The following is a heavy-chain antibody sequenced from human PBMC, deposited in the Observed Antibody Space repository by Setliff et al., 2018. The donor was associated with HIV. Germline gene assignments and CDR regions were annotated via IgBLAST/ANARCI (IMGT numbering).Heavy chain of an antibody. CDR2: FYYSGSA. J-gene: IGHJ4*02. D-gene: IGHD2-21*02. CDR3: ARRMGPCGGDCYLNY. Sequence: PSETLSLTCTVSGSSISSHYWTWIRQPPGRGLEWIGSFYYSGSANYNPSLKSRVSISVDTSNNQFSLTVRSVTAADTAVYYCARRMGPCGGDCYLNYWGQGRLVTVSS. V-gene: IGHV4-59*11. CDR1: GSSISSHY.